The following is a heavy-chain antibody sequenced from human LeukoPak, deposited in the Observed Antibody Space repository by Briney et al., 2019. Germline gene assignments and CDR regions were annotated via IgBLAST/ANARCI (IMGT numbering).Heavy chain of an antibody. Sequence: GGSLRLSCAASGFTFSYYWMHWVRQTPGKGLVWVSRINTDGSATSYAGSVKGRFTLSRDNAKNMLYLQMNSLRVEDTAIYYCTMDLTGPLDYWGQGTLVIVSS. D-gene: IGHD3-9*01. V-gene: IGHV3-74*01. J-gene: IGHJ4*02. CDR1: GFTFSYYW. CDR2: INTDGSAT. CDR3: TMDLTGPLDY.